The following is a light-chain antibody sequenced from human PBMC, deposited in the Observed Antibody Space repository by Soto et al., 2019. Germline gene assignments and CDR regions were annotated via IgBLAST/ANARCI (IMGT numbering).Light chain of an antibody. Sequence: QSALPQPPSVSGSPGQSVTISCTGTSSDVGSYNRLSWYQQPPGTAPKLIMYEVNTRPSGVPDRFSGSKSGSTASLTISGLQAEDEADYYCSLYISGSTYVFGTGTKATVL. CDR2: EVN. V-gene: IGLV2-18*01. CDR1: SSDVGSYNR. CDR3: SLYISGSTYV. J-gene: IGLJ1*01.